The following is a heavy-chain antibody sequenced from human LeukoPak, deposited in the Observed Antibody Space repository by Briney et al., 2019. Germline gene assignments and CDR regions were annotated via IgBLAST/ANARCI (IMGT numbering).Heavy chain of an antibody. CDR2: ISSSSSTI. CDR1: GFTFSSYS. V-gene: IGHV3-48*01. Sequence: GGSLRLSCAASGFTFSSYSMNWVRQAPGKGLEWVSYISSSSSTIYYADSVKGRFTISRDNAKNSLYLQMNSLRAEDTPVYYCARDGGLWDSSSWPDYWGQGTLVTVSS. CDR3: ARDGGLWDSSSWPDY. J-gene: IGHJ4*02. D-gene: IGHD6-13*01.